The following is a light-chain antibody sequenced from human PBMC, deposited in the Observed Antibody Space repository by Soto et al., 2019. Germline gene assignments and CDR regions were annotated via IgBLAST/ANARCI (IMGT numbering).Light chain of an antibody. CDR3: KQYDNLPLT. V-gene: IGKV1-33*01. J-gene: IGKJ4*01. Sequence: DMQMTHGPSCLSTSVVDRVNITFLASQTISSRLNWCKHKQGKAPKLLIYDASDLETGVPSRFSGSGSGTDFTLTINSMQNEDIETYYCKQYDNLPLTCGGGPQ. CDR2: DAS. CDR1: QTISSR.